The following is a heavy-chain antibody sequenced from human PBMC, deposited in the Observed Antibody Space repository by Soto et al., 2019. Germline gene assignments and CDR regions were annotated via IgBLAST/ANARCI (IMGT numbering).Heavy chain of an antibody. CDR1: GDSISTSNYY. Sequence: QRELQESGPGLLKPSETLSLTCTVSGDSISTSNYYWSWIRQSPGKGLEWIGSVFYSGSSYYNPSLKSRVTISVDASRNQFALRVNSVTAADTAVYYCASRKREEICSSGNCYFTYWGQGTLVTVSS. CDR2: VFYSGSS. J-gene: IGHJ4*02. V-gene: IGHV4-39*01. CDR3: ASRKREEICSSGNCYFTY. D-gene: IGHD2-2*01.